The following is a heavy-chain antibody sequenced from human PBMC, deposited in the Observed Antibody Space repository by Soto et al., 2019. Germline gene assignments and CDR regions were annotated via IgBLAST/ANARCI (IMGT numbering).Heavy chain of an antibody. D-gene: IGHD4-17*01. Sequence: EVQLLESEGALVQPGGSLRLSCAASGFTFSDYALSWVRQGPGKGLEWVSTISESGARTYYADSVKGRFTISRDTPKSTLYIQMNRLRAEDTAVYYCAKADYVGFWGRGTLGTGSS. CDR3: AKADYVGF. CDR1: GFTFSDYA. CDR2: ISESGART. J-gene: IGHJ4*02. V-gene: IGHV3-23*01.